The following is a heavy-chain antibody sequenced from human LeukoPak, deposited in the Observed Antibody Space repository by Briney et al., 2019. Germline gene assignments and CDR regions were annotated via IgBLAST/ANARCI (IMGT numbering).Heavy chain of an antibody. CDR2: ISYDGSNK. V-gene: IGHV3-30*03. CDR3: ARDQGYSYNPRHFDY. Sequence: GGSLRLSCAASGFTFSSYAMHWVRQAPGKGLEWVAVISYDGSNKYYADSVKGRFTISRDNSKNTLYLQMNSLRAEDTAVYYCARDQGYSYNPRHFDYWGQGTLVTVSS. CDR1: GFTFSSYA. J-gene: IGHJ4*02. D-gene: IGHD5-18*01.